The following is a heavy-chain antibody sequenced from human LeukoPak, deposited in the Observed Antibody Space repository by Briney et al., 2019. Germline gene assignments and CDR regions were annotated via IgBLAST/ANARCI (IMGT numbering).Heavy chain of an antibody. CDR3: AKEMGFGEPYYYGMDV. CDR1: GFTFSSYA. J-gene: IGHJ6*02. CDR2: ISGSGGST. D-gene: IGHD3-10*01. V-gene: IGHV3-23*01. Sequence: GGPLRLSCAASGFTFSSYAMSWVRQAPGKGLEWVSAISGSGGSTYYADSVKGRFTISRDNSKNTLYLQMNSLRAEDTAVYYCAKEMGFGEPYYYGMDVWGQGTTVTVSS.